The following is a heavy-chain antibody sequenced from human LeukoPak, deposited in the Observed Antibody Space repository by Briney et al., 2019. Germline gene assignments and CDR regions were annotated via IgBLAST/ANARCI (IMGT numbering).Heavy chain of an antibody. D-gene: IGHD3-10*01. CDR2: MNPNSGNT. J-gene: IGHJ6*03. CDR1: GYTFTSYD. V-gene: IGHV1-8*01. CDR3: ARLYYYGSGSYNYYYYMDV. Sequence: ASVKVSCKASGYTFTSYDINWVRQATGQGLEWMGWMNPNSGNTGYAQKFQGRVTITRNTSISTAYMELSSLRSEDTAVYYCARLYYYGSGSYNYYYYMDVWGKGTTVTVSS.